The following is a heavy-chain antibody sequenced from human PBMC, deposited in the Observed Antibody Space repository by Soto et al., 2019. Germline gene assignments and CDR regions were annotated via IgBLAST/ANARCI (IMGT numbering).Heavy chain of an antibody. CDR3: ASRSSGWYFDY. V-gene: IGHV3-23*01. Sequence: HPGGSLRLSCAASGFTFSSCAMGWVRPAPGKGLEWVSDISGSGGSTYYADSVKGRFTISRDNSKNTLYLQMNSLRAEDTAVYYCASRSSGWYFDYWGQGTTVTVSS. CDR2: ISGSGGST. J-gene: IGHJ4*03. CDR1: GFTFSSCA. D-gene: IGHD6-19*01.